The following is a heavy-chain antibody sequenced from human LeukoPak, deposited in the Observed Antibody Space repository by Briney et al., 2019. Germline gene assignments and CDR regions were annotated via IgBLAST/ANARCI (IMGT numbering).Heavy chain of an antibody. CDR3: ARGSSWYGPNAFDI. CDR1: GGSISSGGYS. Sequence: SETLSLTCAVSGGSISSGGYSWSWIRQPPGKGLEWIGYIYHSGSTYYNPSLKSRVTISVDRSKNQFSLKLSSVTAADTAVYYCARGSSWYGPNAFDIWGQGTMVTVSS. D-gene: IGHD6-13*01. CDR2: IYHSGST. V-gene: IGHV4-30-2*01. J-gene: IGHJ3*02.